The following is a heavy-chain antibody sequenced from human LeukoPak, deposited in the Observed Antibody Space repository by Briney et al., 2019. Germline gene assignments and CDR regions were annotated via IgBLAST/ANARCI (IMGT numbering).Heavy chain of an antibody. D-gene: IGHD2-8*01. CDR3: ARGDCTNGVCYTLFDY. J-gene: IGHJ4*02. CDR1: GYTFTSYG. Sequence: ASVKVSCKASGYTFTSYGISWVRQAPGQGLEWMGWISGYNGNTHYAQNLQGRVTMTTDPSTSTAYMELRSLRSDDTADYYCARGDCTNGVCYTLFDYWGQGTLVTVSS. V-gene: IGHV1-18*01. CDR2: ISGYNGNT.